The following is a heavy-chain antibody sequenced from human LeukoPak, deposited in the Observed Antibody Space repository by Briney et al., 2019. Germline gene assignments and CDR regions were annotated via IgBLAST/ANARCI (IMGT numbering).Heavy chain of an antibody. J-gene: IGHJ4*02. V-gene: IGHV3-33*05. CDR3: ARDLRCGELKMD. CDR2: IEYDGSNK. CDR1: AFTFTTKG. D-gene: IGHD3-10*01. Sequence: RQSRRLSWAAAAFTFTTKGMHWVRQAPGRGMEWGAVIEYDGSNKYSAVSVKGRCTISREKSKNTLYLEMSSLRAEDTAVYYCARDLRCGELKMDWGQGTLVTVSS.